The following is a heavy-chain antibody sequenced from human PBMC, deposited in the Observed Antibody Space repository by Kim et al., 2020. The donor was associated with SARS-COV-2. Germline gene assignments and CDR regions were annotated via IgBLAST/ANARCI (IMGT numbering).Heavy chain of an antibody. CDR1: GGSISSYY. CDR2: IYYSGNT. CDR3: ARLGPHGADGYDHQFDY. Sequence: SETLSLTCTVSGGSISSYYWSWIRQPPGKGLEWIGHIYYSGNTNYNPSLNSRVTISVDTSKNQFSLKLSSVTAADTAVYYCARLGPHGADGYDHQFDYWGQGTLVTVSS. D-gene: IGHD5-12*01. J-gene: IGHJ4*02. V-gene: IGHV4-59*08.